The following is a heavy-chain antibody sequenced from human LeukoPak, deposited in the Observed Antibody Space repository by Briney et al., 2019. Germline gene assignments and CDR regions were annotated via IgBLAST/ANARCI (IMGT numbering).Heavy chain of an antibody. CDR3: ARGVDSGWYVPFDP. CDR1: GGTFSSYA. D-gene: IGHD6-19*01. J-gene: IGHJ5*02. V-gene: IGHV1-69*13. CDR2: IIPIFGTA. Sequence: ASVKVSCKASGGTFSSYAISWVRQAPGRGLEWMGGIIPIFGTANYAQKFQGRVTITADESTSTAYMELSSLRSEDTAVYYCARGVDSGWYVPFDPWGQGTLVTVSS.